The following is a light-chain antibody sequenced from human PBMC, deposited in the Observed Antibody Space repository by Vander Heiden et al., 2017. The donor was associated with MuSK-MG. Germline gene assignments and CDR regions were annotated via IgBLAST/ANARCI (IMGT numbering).Light chain of an antibody. CDR3: QQSDSIPGT. CDR2: ATS. V-gene: IGKV1-39*01. CDR1: QSITYH. Sequence: DIQMTQSPSSLSTSVGDRVTITSLSSQSITYHLHWYQQKPGKAPRVLIYATSNWQSGVPARFSGSRSGTYFTLTISRLQPEDFATYYCQQSDSIPGTFGQGTIVEI. J-gene: IGKJ1*01.